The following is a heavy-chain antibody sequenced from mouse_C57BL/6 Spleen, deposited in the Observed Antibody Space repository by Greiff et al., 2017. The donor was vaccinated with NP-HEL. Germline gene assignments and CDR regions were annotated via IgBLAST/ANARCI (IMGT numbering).Heavy chain of an antibody. V-gene: IGHV3-6*01. J-gene: IGHJ2*01. D-gene: IGHD2-4*01. Sequence: EVKLQESGPGLVKPSQSLSLTCSVTGYSITSGYYWNWIRQFPGNKLEWMGYISYDGSNNYNPSLKNRISITRDTSKNQFFLKLNSVTTEDTATYYCARYDYEGSFDYWGQGTTLTVSS. CDR3: ARYDYEGSFDY. CDR1: GYSITSGYY. CDR2: ISYDGSN.